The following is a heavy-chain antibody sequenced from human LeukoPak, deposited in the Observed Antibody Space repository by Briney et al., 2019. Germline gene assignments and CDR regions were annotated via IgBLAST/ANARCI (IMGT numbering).Heavy chain of an antibody. Sequence: GRSLCLSCAAAGFTVSSNYMSWVRQAPGKGLEWVSVIYSGGTTYYADSVKGRFTISRDNSKNTLYLQMNRLSAEDRAVYYCARRAFEWGAGALVTV. V-gene: IGHV3-53*05. CDR2: IYSGGTT. D-gene: IGHD3-9*01. CDR3: ARRAFE. J-gene: IGHJ1*01. CDR1: GFTVSSNY.